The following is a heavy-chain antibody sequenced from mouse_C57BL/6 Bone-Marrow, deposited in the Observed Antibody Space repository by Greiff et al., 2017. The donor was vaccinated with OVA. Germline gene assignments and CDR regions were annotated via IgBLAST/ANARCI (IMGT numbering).Heavy chain of an antibody. CDR1: GFSLSTFGMG. Sequence: QVTLKESGPGILQPSQTLSLTCSFSGFSLSTFGMGVGWIRQPSGKGLEWLAHIWWGDAKYYNTALKSRLTTSKDTSNNQVFLKIANVDTADTATYYCARIVGLGYWYFDVWGTGTTVTVSS. V-gene: IGHV8-8*01. CDR3: ARIVGLGYWYFDV. CDR2: IWWGDAK. J-gene: IGHJ1*03. D-gene: IGHD2-2*01.